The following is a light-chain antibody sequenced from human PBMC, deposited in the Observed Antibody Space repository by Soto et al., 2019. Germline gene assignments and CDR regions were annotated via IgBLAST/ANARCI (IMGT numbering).Light chain of an antibody. CDR2: GAS. CDR3: QQYGSSPWT. Sequence: EIVLTQSPGTLSLSPGERAPLSCRASQSVSSSYLAWYQQKPGQAPRLLIYGASSRATGIPDRFSGSGSGTDFALTISRLEPEDFAEYYCQQYGSSPWTFGQGTKVEIK. V-gene: IGKV3-20*01. J-gene: IGKJ1*01. CDR1: QSVSSSY.